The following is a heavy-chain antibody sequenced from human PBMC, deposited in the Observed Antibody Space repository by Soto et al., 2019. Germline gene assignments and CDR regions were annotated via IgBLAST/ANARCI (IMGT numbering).Heavy chain of an antibody. CDR2: IKQDGSEK. Sequence: PGGSLRLSCAASGFTFSSYWMSWVRQAPGKGLEWVANIKQDGSEKYYVDSVKGRFTISRDNAKNSLYLQMNSLRAEDTAVYYCARDSRTNYDYMDVWGKGTTVPVSS. CDR3: ARDSRTNYDYMDV. J-gene: IGHJ6*03. V-gene: IGHV3-7*01. CDR1: GFTFSSYW. D-gene: IGHD1-7*01.